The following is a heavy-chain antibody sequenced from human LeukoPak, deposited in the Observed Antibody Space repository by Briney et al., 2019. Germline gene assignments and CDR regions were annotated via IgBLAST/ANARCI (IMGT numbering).Heavy chain of an antibody. CDR1: GGSISSYY. D-gene: IGHD3-16*01. Sequence: PSETLSLTCTVSGGSISSYYWSWIRQPPGKGLEWIGYIYYSGSTNYNPSLKSRATISEDTSKNQFSLKLSSVTAADTAVYYCARDLYVYMDVWGKGTTVTVSS. CDR2: IYYSGST. J-gene: IGHJ6*03. CDR3: ARDLYVYMDV. V-gene: IGHV4-59*01.